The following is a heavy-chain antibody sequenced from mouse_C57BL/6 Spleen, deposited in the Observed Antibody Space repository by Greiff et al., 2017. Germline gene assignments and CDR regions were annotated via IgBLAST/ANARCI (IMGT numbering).Heavy chain of an antibody. CDR2: IDPENGDT. CDR3: TTKDYGSSDY. D-gene: IGHD1-1*01. CDR1: GFNIKDDY. V-gene: IGHV14-4*01. J-gene: IGHJ2*01. Sequence: EVQLQQSGAELVRPGASVKLSCTASGFNIKDDYMHWVKQRPEQGLEWIGWIDPENGDTEYASKFQGKATITADTSSNTAYLQLSSLTSEDTAVYYCTTKDYGSSDYWGQGTTLTVSS.